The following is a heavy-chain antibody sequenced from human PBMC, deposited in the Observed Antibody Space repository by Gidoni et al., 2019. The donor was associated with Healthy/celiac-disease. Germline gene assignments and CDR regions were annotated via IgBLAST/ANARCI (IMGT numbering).Heavy chain of an antibody. CDR1: GYTFTSYY. CDR3: ARAIPGGAAFDI. D-gene: IGHD2-21*01. Sequence: QVQLVQSGAEVKKPGASVKVSCKASGYTFTSYYMHCVRQPPGQGLEWMGIINPSGGSTSYAQKFQGRVTMTRDTSTSTVYMELSSLRSEDTAVYYCARAIPGGAAFDIWGQGTMVTVSS. V-gene: IGHV1-46*01. CDR2: INPSGGST. J-gene: IGHJ3*02.